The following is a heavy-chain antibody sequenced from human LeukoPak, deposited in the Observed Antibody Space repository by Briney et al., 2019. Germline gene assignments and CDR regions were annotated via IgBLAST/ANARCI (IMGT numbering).Heavy chain of an antibody. CDR3: AKGPRTAPDDAFDI. V-gene: IGHV3-23*01. CDR2: IIDTGGST. CDR1: GFTFSNYA. D-gene: IGHD2-21*02. J-gene: IGHJ3*02. Sequence: GGSLRLSCAASGFTFSNYAMSWVRQAPGKGLEWVSAIIDTGGSTYYVDSVEGPFTIPRDKSENTLYLQMNSLRAEDTAVYYCAKGPRTAPDDAFDIWGQGTMVTVSS.